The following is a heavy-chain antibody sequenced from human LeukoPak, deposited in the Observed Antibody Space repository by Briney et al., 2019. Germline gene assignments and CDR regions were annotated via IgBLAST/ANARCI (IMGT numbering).Heavy chain of an antibody. CDR2: INHSGST. CDR3: ARGTPYYDFWSGYPQYYFDY. CDR1: GGSFGGYY. Sequence: SETLSLTCAVYGGSFGGYYWSWIRQPPGKGLEWIGEINHSGSTNYNPSLKSRVTISVDTSKNQFSLKLSSVTAADTAVYYCARGTPYYDFWSGYPQYYFDYWGQGTLVTVSS. V-gene: IGHV4-34*01. D-gene: IGHD3-3*01. J-gene: IGHJ4*02.